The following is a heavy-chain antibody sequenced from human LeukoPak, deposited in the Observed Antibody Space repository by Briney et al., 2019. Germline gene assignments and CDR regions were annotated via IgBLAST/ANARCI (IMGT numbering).Heavy chain of an antibody. Sequence: ASVKVSCKASGYTFTGYYMHWVRQAPGQGLEWMGWINPNSGGTSYAQKFQGRVTMTRDTSISTAYMELSRLRSDDTAVYYCARARLPGIAVAGTGTANYWGQGTLVTVSS. CDR2: INPNSGGT. D-gene: IGHD6-19*01. J-gene: IGHJ4*02. V-gene: IGHV1-2*02. CDR3: ARARLPGIAVAGTGTANY. CDR1: GYTFTGYY.